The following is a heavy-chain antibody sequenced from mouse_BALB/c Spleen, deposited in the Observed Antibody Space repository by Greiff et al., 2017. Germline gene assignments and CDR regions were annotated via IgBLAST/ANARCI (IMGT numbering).Heavy chain of an antibody. J-gene: IGHJ2*01. V-gene: IGHV2-2*02. CDR1: GFSLTSYG. D-gene: IGHD2-1*01. CDR3: ARKGGYGNYYFDY. Sequence: VKLMESGPGLVQPSQSLSITCTVSGFSLTSYGVHWVRQSPGKGLEWLGVIWSGGSTDYNAAFISRLSISKDNSKSQVFFKMNSLQANDTAIYYCARKGGYGNYYFDYWGQGTTLTVSS. CDR2: IWSGGST.